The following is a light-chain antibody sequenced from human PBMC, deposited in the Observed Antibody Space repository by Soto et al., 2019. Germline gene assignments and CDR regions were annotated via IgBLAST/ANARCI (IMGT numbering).Light chain of an antibody. Sequence: QSALTQPASVSGSLGQSITISCSGTSSDVGGYDYVSWYQQHLGKAPNLIIYEVSNRPSGISNRFSGSKSGNTASLTISGLQAEDEADYYCNSFTSSITVLFGGGTKLTVL. CDR2: EVS. CDR3: NSFTSSITVL. CDR1: SSDVGGYDY. V-gene: IGLV2-14*01. J-gene: IGLJ2*01.